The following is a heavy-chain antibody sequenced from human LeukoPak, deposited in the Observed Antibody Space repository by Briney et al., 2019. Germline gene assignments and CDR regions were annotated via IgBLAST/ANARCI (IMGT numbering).Heavy chain of an antibody. Sequence: KPGGSLRLSCAASGFTFSSYSMNWVRQAPGKGLEWVSSISSSSSYIYYADSVKGRFTISRDNAKNSLYLQMNSLRAEDTAVYYCARDLSIDGARPSHDAFDIWGQGTMVTVSS. D-gene: IGHD4-17*01. CDR3: ARDLSIDGARPSHDAFDI. V-gene: IGHV3-21*01. CDR1: GFTFSSYS. J-gene: IGHJ3*02. CDR2: ISSSSSYI.